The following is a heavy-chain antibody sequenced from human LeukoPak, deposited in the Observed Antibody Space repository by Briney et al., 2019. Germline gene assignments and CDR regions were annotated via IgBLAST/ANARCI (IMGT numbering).Heavy chain of an antibody. Sequence: GRSLRLSCAASGFTFDDYAMHWVRQAPGKGLEWVSGISWNSGSIGYADSVKGRFTISRDNAKNTLYLQMNSLRAEDTAVYYCARAVGNSGNDYWGQGTLVTVSP. CDR3: ARAVGNSGNDY. V-gene: IGHV3-9*01. J-gene: IGHJ4*02. CDR2: ISWNSGSI. CDR1: GFTFDDYA. D-gene: IGHD4-23*01.